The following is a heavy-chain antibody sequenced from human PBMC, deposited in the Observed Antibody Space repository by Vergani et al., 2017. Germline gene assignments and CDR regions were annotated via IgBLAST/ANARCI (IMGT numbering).Heavy chain of an antibody. D-gene: IGHD2-2*01. CDR2: VSTGIKSQ. Sequence: QLVESGGGWVQPGGSLRLSCVVSGFDFSSYIMNWVRQAPGKGLEWVSFVSTGIKSQSYADSVKGRFTISRESAKNSLYLQMDSLRAEDTAVYCCAREYSSTSGRAFDFWGQGTKVTVSS. J-gene: IGHJ3*01. CDR1: GFDFSSYI. CDR3: AREYSSTSGRAFDF. V-gene: IGHV3-48*01.